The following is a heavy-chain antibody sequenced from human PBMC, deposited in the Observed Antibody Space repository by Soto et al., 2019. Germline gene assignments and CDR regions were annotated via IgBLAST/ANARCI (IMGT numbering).Heavy chain of an antibody. V-gene: IGHV4-34*01. CDR3: ARGKGYSSGWLYDY. D-gene: IGHD6-19*01. J-gene: IGHJ4*02. CDR2: INHSGST. CDR1: GGSFSGYY. Sequence: QVQLQQWGAGLLKPSETLSLTCAVYGGSFSGYYWSWIRQPPGKGQEWIGEINHSGSTNYNPSLKSRVTISVDTSKNQFSLKLSSVTDADTAVYYCARGKGYSSGWLYDYWGQGTLVTVSS.